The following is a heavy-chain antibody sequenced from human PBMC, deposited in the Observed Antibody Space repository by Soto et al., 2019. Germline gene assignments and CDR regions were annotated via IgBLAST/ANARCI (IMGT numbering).Heavy chain of an antibody. CDR3: ARGPPKWQRIAARPLYYYYGMDV. CDR2: INHSGST. Sequence: SETLSLTCAVYGGSFSGYYWSWIRQPPGKGLEWIGEINHSGSTNYNPSLKSRVTISVDTSKNQFSLKLSSVAAADTAVYYCARGPPKWQRIAARPLYYYYGMDVWGQGTTVTVSS. CDR1: GGSFSGYY. D-gene: IGHD6-6*01. V-gene: IGHV4-34*01. J-gene: IGHJ6*02.